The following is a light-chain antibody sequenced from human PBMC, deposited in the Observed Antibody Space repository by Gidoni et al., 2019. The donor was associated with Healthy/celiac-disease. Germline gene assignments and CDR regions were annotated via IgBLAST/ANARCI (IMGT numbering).Light chain of an antibody. Sequence: SYELTQPPSVSVSPVQTASITRSGDKLGDKYACWYQPKTGQSPVRVIYQDRQRPSGIPERFSGSNSGNTATLTISGTQAMDEADYYCQAWDSSTVVFGGGTKLTVL. CDR3: QAWDSSTVV. CDR2: QDR. J-gene: IGLJ2*01. V-gene: IGLV3-1*01. CDR1: KLGDKY.